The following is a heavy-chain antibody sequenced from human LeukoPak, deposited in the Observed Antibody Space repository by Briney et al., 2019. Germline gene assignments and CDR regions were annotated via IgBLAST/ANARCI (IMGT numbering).Heavy chain of an antibody. CDR3: AKDPTPLGVLMVYAIRDDAFDI. CDR2: ISGSGGST. Sequence: SGGSLRLSCAASGFTFSSYAMSWVRQAPGKGLEWVSAISGSGGSTYYADSVKGRFTISRDNSKNTLYLQMNSLRAEDTAVYYCAKDPTPLGVLMVYAIRDDAFDIWGQGTMVTVSS. CDR1: GFTFSSYA. V-gene: IGHV3-23*01. D-gene: IGHD2-8*01. J-gene: IGHJ3*02.